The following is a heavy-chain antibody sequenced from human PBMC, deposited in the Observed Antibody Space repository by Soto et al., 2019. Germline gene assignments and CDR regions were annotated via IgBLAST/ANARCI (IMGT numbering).Heavy chain of an antibody. J-gene: IGHJ4*02. CDR1: GFTFSSYA. D-gene: IGHD3-10*01. CDR2: ISGSGGST. Sequence: RLSCAASGFTFSSYAMSWVRQAPGKGLEWVSAISGSGGSTYYADSVKGRFTISRDNSKNTLYLQMNSLRAEDTAVYYCAKDHITMVRGVNYFDYWGQGTLVTVSS. V-gene: IGHV3-23*01. CDR3: AKDHITMVRGVNYFDY.